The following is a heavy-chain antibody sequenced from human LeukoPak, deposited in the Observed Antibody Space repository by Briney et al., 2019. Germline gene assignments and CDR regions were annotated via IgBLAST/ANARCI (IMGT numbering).Heavy chain of an antibody. CDR2: INHDGREK. D-gene: IGHD3-16*01. CDR1: GFSFSSYW. J-gene: IGHJ4*02. CDR3: VRDYDYIDY. V-gene: IGHV3-7*01. Sequence: GGSLRLSCVASGFSFSSYWMTWVRQAPGKGLEWVANINHDGREKYSADSVKGRFTVSRDNAKNTLYLQMNSLRAEDTAVYYCVRDYDYIDYWGQGALVTVSS.